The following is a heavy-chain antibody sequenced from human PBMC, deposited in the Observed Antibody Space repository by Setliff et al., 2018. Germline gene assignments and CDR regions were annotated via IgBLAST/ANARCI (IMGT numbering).Heavy chain of an antibody. CDR3: ARDRVSGSSYYYYGMDV. D-gene: IGHD1-26*01. J-gene: IGHJ6*02. V-gene: IGHV1-2*04. CDR1: GNIFSPYD. CDR2: INPNSGGT. Sequence: GASVKVSCKSSGNIFSPYDIDWVRQASGQGLEWMGWINPNSGGTNYAQKFQGWVTMTRDTSISTAYMELSRLRSDDTAVYYCARDRVSGSSYYYYGMDVWGQGTTVTVSS.